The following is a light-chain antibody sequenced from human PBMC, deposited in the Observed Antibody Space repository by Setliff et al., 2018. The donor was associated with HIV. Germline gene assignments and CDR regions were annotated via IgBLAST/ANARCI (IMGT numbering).Light chain of an antibody. CDR1: SSDIGSSNF. Sequence: QSALTQPASVSGSPGQSITISCTGTSSDIGSSNFVSWYQQHPGKAPKVMIYNVDKRPSGVSNRSSGSKSGNTASLTISGLQTEDEADYYCSSYSINNLYVFATGTKVTV. CDR2: NVD. V-gene: IGLV2-14*03. J-gene: IGLJ1*01. CDR3: SSYSINNLYV.